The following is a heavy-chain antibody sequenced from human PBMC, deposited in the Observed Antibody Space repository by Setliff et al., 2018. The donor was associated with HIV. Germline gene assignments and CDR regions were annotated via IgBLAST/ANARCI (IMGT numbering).Heavy chain of an antibody. CDR3: AVKPSETLYKRFGDLFEGEGRYYHYYYYMDV. D-gene: IGHD3-10*01. Sequence: RASVKVSCKASGYTFSGYYIHWVRQAPGQGLEWMGWLNPRSGGSDYAQRFKARVTMTRDTSISTVYMELSSLTSEDTAVYYCAVKPSETLYKRFGDLFEGEGRYYHYYYYMDVWGKGTTVTVSS. J-gene: IGHJ6*03. CDR1: GYTFSGYY. V-gene: IGHV1-2*02. CDR2: LNPRSGGS.